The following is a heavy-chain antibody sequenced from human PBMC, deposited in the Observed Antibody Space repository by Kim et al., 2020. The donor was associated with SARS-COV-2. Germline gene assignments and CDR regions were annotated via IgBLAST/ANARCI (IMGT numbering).Heavy chain of an antibody. J-gene: IGHJ1*01. CDR1: GFTFGSYW. CDR2: IKQDGTQQ. CDR3: ARTLTGTTESFEY. Sequence: GGSLRLSCAASGFTFGSYWMTWVRQAPGKGLEWVANIKQDGTQQYYVDSVRGRFTVSRDGAKMYLHMNSLRAGDTAVYYCARTLTGTTESFEYWGRGTLVPVSS. D-gene: IGHD3-9*01. V-gene: IGHV3-7*03.